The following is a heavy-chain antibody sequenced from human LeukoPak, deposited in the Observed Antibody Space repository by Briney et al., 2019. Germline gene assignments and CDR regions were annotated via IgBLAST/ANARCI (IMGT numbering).Heavy chain of an antibody. D-gene: IGHD2-21*01. CDR3: TRGGAISPYFYGMDV. J-gene: IGHJ6*02. Sequence: GSLRLSCTASGFTFGDYAMSWFRQAPGKGLEWVGRIRNRANSFTTEYAASVKGRFSISRDDSKNSLYLQMNSLKIEDTAVYYCTRGGAISPYFYGMDVWGQGTTVTVSS. V-gene: IGHV3-72*01. CDR1: GFTFGDYA. CDR2: IRNRANSFTT.